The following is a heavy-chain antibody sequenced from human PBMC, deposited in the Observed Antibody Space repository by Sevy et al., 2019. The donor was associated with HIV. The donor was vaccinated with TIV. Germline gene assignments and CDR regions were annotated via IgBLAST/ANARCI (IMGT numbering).Heavy chain of an antibody. CDR3: TTVSQVGATAGYFDY. CDR2: IKSKTDGWTT. J-gene: IGHJ4*02. Sequence: GGSLRLSCAASGFTFSNAWMSWVRQAPGKGLEWVGRIKSKTDGWTTDYAAPVKGRFTISRDDSKNTLYLQMNSLKTEDTAVYYCTTVSQVGATAGYFDYWGQGTLVTVSS. D-gene: IGHD1-26*01. V-gene: IGHV3-15*01. CDR1: GFTFSNAW.